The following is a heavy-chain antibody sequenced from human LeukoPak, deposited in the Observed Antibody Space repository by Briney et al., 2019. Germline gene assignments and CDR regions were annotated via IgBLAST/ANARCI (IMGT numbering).Heavy chain of an antibody. Sequence: SETLSLTCAVPGGSFCGYYWSWIRQPPGKGLEWVGQINHSGSTNYTPSLKSRVTISVDTSKNQFSLKLGSVTAADAAVYYCARFAVGATRGYLDYWGQGTLVTVSS. V-gene: IGHV4-34*01. CDR1: GGSFCGYY. CDR3: ARFAVGATRGYLDY. CDR2: INHSGST. J-gene: IGHJ4*02. D-gene: IGHD1-26*01.